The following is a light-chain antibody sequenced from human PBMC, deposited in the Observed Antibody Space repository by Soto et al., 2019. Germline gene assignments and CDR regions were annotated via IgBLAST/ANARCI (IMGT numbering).Light chain of an antibody. CDR2: GAS. J-gene: IGKJ1*01. Sequence: EIVLTQSPGTLSLSPGERATLSCRASQSVSSSYLAWYQQKPGQAPRLLIYGASSRATGIPDRFSGSGSGTDFTVRISRLGPDEFAVYYCQENGISPLTFGEGTKVGI. V-gene: IGKV3-20*01. CDR3: QENGISPLT. CDR1: QSVSSSY.